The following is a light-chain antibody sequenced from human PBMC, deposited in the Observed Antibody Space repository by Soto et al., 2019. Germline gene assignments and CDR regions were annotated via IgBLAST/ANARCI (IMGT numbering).Light chain of an antibody. CDR1: QSINTY. CDR3: QQSYRTPST. CDR2: AAF. V-gene: IGKV1-39*01. Sequence: DIQMTQSPSSLSASVGDRVTITCRASQSINTYLNWYQQKPGKAPKLLIYAAFNLQSEVPSRFSASGSGTDFTLSISSLQPEDSATYYCQQSYRTPSTFGQGTRLEIK. J-gene: IGKJ5*01.